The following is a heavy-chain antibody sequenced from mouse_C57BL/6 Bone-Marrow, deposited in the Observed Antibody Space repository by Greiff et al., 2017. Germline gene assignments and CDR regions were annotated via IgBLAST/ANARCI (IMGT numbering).Heavy chain of an antibody. J-gene: IGHJ3*01. Sequence: QVQLQQSGAELARPGASVKLSCKASGYTFTSYGISWVKQRTGQGLEWIGEIYPRSGNTYYNEKFKGKATLTADKSSSTAYMELRSLTSEDSAVYFCARKEGGVAYGGQGTLVTVSA. CDR1: GYTFTSYG. CDR2: IYPRSGNT. CDR3: ARKEGGVAY. V-gene: IGHV1-81*01.